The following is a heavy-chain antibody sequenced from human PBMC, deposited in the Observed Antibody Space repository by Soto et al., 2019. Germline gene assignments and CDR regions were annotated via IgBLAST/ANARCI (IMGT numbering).Heavy chain of an antibody. CDR1: GLTFSSSA. CDR2: IVAGSGDT. D-gene: IGHD3-3*01. Sequence: QMQLVQSGPEVKKPGTSVKLSCKASGLTFSSSAVQWVRQSRGQRLEWIGWIVAGSGDTKYAQRFHERVTFSRDMSTGTAYMELSSLRSDDTGVYYCAARSDFRFYYSDMDVWGQGTTVPVSS. V-gene: IGHV1-58*01. J-gene: IGHJ6*02. CDR3: AARSDFRFYYSDMDV.